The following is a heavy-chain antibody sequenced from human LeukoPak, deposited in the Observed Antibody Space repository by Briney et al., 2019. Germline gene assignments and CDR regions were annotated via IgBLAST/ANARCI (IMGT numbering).Heavy chain of an antibody. CDR3: AKPYYYGSRSYMDY. D-gene: IGHD3-10*01. Sequence: PGGSLSLSCAASGFTFSSYGMHWVRQAPGKGLEGVAVISYDGSNTYYADSVKGRFTISRDNSKNMLYLQMNSLRAEDTAVYYCAKPYYYGSRSYMDYWGQGTLVTVSS. CDR1: GFTFSSYG. V-gene: IGHV3-30*18. J-gene: IGHJ4*02. CDR2: ISYDGSNT.